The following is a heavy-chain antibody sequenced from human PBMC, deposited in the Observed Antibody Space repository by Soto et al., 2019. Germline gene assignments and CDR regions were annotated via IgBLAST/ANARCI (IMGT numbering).Heavy chain of an antibody. Sequence: QVQLVESGGGVVQPGRSLRLSCAASGFTFSSYAMHWVRQAPGKGLEWVAVISYDGSNKYYADSVKGRFTISRDNSKNTLYLQMNSLRAEDTAVYYCARGPQWLVWDSADYWGQGTLVTVSS. CDR2: ISYDGSNK. CDR3: ARGPQWLVWDSADY. CDR1: GFTFSSYA. V-gene: IGHV3-30-3*01. D-gene: IGHD6-19*01. J-gene: IGHJ4*02.